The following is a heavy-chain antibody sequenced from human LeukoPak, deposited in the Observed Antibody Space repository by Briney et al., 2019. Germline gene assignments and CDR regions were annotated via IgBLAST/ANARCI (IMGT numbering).Heavy chain of an antibody. CDR2: IRYDAINK. D-gene: IGHD1-26*01. Sequence: PGGSLRLSCAASGFTFSTYWMHWVRQAPGKGLEWVAFIRYDAINKYYADSVKGRFTISRDNSKNTVYLQMNSLRTEDTAVYYCAKTVGASTFYYYMDVWGKGTTVTVTS. CDR1: GFTFSTYW. CDR3: AKTVGASTFYYYMDV. V-gene: IGHV3-30*02. J-gene: IGHJ6*03.